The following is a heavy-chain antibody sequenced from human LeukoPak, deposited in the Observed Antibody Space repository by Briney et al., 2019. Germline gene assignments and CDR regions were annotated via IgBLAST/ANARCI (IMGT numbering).Heavy chain of an antibody. Sequence: GGSLRLSCAASGFTFSSYSMNWVRQAPGKGLEWVSSISSSSSYIYYADSVKGRFTISRDNAKNSLYLQMNSLRAEDTAVYYCARVIGYCSSTSCYVGYYYYYMDVWGKGTTVTVSS. D-gene: IGHD2-2*01. CDR2: ISSSSSYI. CDR1: GFTFSSYS. V-gene: IGHV3-21*01. J-gene: IGHJ6*03. CDR3: ARVIGYCSSTSCYVGYYYYYMDV.